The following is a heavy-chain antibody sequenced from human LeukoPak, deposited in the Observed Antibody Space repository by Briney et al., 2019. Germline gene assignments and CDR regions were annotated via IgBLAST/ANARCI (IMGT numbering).Heavy chain of an antibody. CDR3: AEDQSDYGRGYFDY. CDR2: IRNDGSSK. V-gene: IGHV3-30*02. J-gene: IGHJ4*02. CDR1: GFTFRNYG. Sequence: GGSLRLSCVASGFTFRNYGMHWVRQAPGKGLEWVAFIRNDGSSKHYADSVKGRFTISRDNSKNTLYLQMNSVRADDTALYYCAEDQSDYGRGYFDYWGQGTLVTVSS. D-gene: IGHD4-17*01.